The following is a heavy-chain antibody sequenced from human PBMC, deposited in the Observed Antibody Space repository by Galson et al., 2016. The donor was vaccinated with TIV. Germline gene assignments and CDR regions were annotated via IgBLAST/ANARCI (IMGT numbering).Heavy chain of an antibody. Sequence: PALVKPTQTLTLTCTFSGFSLQTDGMCVNWIRQPPGKALEWLARIDWDDDKSYTSSLKTRLTISKDTSKNQVVLRMTNMDPVDTATYYCARISGYYDHSGHFIPRSFDYWGQGTPVTVSS. CDR1: GFSLQTDGMC. V-gene: IGHV2-70*11. CDR2: IDWDDDK. CDR3: ARISGYYDHSGHFIPRSFDY. J-gene: IGHJ4*02. D-gene: IGHD3-22*01.